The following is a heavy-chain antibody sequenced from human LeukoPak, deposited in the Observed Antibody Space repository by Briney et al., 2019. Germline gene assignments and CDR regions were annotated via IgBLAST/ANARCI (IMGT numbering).Heavy chain of an antibody. Sequence: PGGSLRLSCAASGLTFSRSAMHWVRQAPGKGLEWVAVISYDGSNKYYADSVKGRFTISRDNSKNTLYLQMNSLRAEDTAVYYCARVGDSGAVAHGMDVWGQGTTVTVSS. CDR1: GLTFSRSA. D-gene: IGHD6-19*01. V-gene: IGHV3-30-3*01. CDR3: ARVGDSGAVAHGMDV. CDR2: ISYDGSNK. J-gene: IGHJ6*02.